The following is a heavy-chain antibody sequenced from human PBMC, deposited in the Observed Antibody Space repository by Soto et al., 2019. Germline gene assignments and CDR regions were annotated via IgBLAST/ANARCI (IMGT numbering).Heavy chain of an antibody. Sequence: QVHLVQSGAEVKKPGAAVKVSCKASGYTFSDYGVSWVRQAPGQGLEWMGWISGYNGNTKYAQNVQGRVIMTRATSTTTAYMEVRGLRSDDPAVYYCARVSASNSGSHSGYWGQGTLVTVSS. CDR3: ARVSASNSGSHSGY. CDR2: ISGYNGNT. V-gene: IGHV1-18*01. J-gene: IGHJ4*02. CDR1: GYTFSDYG. D-gene: IGHD1-26*01.